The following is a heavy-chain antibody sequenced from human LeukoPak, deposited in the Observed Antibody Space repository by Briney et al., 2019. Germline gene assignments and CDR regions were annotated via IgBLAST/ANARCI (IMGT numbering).Heavy chain of an antibody. D-gene: IGHD6-13*01. V-gene: IGHV3-66*01. CDR2: IYSGGST. Sequence: PGGSLRLSCAASGFTFSSYAMSWVRQAPGKGLEWVSVIYSGGSTYYADSVKGRFTISRDNSKNTLYLQMNSLRAEDTAVYYCARWQPTDYWGQGTLVTVSS. CDR1: GFTFSSYA. J-gene: IGHJ4*02. CDR3: ARWQPTDY.